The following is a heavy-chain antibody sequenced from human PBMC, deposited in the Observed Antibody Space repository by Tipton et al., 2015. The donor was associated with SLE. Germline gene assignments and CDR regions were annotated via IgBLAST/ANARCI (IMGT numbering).Heavy chain of an antibody. J-gene: IGHJ4*02. V-gene: IGHV3-48*03. D-gene: IGHD1-26*01. Sequence: SLRLSCAASGFTFSSYGMHWVRQAPGKGLEWVSYISSSGSTIYYADSVKGRFTISRDNAKNSLYLQMNSLRAEDTAVYYCARPQGGSYSPFDYWGQGTLVTVSS. CDR1: GFTFSSYG. CDR2: ISSSGSTI. CDR3: ARPQGGSYSPFDY.